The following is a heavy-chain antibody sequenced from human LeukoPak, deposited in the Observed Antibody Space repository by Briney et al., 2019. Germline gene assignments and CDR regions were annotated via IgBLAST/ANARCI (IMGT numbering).Heavy chain of an antibody. Sequence: GASVKVSCKASGYTFTGYYMHWVRQAPGQGLEWMGWINPNSGGTNYAQKFQGRVTMTRDTSISTAYMELSRLRSDDTAVYYCARDRPTGYYYDSSGYRDYWGQGTLVTVSS. CDR1: GYTFTGYY. CDR2: INPNSGGT. J-gene: IGHJ4*02. CDR3: ARDRPTGYYYDSSGYRDY. V-gene: IGHV1-2*02. D-gene: IGHD3-22*01.